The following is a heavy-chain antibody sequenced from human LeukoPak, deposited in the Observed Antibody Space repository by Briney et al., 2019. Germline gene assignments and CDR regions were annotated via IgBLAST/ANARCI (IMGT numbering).Heavy chain of an antibody. CDR1: GFTVSSNY. Sequence: GGSLRLSCAASGFTVSSNYMSWVRQAPGRGLEWVSVIYSGGSTYYADSVKGRFTISRDNSKNTLYLQMNSLRAEDTAVYYCARVLHLGWFDPWGQGTLVTVSS. J-gene: IGHJ5*02. V-gene: IGHV3-66*02. CDR2: IYSGGST. CDR3: ARVLHLGWFDP.